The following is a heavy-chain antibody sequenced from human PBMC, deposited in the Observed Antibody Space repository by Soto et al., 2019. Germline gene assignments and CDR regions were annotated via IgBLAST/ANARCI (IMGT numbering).Heavy chain of an antibody. CDR2: IYYSGST. CDR3: ARVLKGNYSNPYYYYYGMDV. D-gene: IGHD4-4*01. Sequence: SETLSLTCTVSGGSISSGGYYWSWIRQHPGKGLEWIGYIYYSGSTYYDPSLKSRVTISVDTSKNQFSLKLSSVTAADTAVYYCARVLKGNYSNPYYYYYGMDVWGQGTTVTVSS. J-gene: IGHJ6*02. V-gene: IGHV4-31*03. CDR1: GGSISSGGYY.